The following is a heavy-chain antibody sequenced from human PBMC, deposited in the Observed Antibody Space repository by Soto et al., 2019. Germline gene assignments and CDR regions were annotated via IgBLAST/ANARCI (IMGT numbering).Heavy chain of an antibody. CDR2: IYYSGST. J-gene: IGHJ4*02. V-gene: IGHV4-39*07. Sequence: SETLSLTCTVSGGSISSSSYYWGWIRQPPGKGLEWIGSIYYSGSTYYNPSLKSRVTISVDTSKNQFSLKLSSVTAADTAVYYCARDIIEMSGGERTHFDYWGQGTLVTVSS. CDR3: ARDIIEMSGGERTHFDY. CDR1: GGSISSSSYY. D-gene: IGHD1-1*01.